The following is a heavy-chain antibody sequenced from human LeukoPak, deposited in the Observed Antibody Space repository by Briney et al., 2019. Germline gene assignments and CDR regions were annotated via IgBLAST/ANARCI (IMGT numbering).Heavy chain of an antibody. Sequence: GGSLRLSCAASGFTFSSYSMNWVRQAPGKGLEWVSSISSSSSYIYYADSVKGRFTISRDNAKNSLYLQMNSLRAEDTAVYYCARYKTAGDYFDYWGQGTLVTVSS. D-gene: IGHD2-21*02. CDR3: ARYKTAGDYFDY. J-gene: IGHJ4*02. CDR2: ISSSSSYI. V-gene: IGHV3-21*04. CDR1: GFTFSSYS.